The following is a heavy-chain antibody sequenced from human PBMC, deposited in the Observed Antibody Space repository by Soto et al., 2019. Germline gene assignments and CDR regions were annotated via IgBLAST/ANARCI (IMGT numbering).Heavy chain of an antibody. CDR3: ARDVGYYYDSSGYYRFDY. J-gene: IGHJ4*02. CDR1: GFTFSSYS. D-gene: IGHD3-22*01. Sequence: EVQLVESGGGSVQPGGSLRLSCAASGFTFSSYSMNWVRQAPGKGLEWVSYISSSSSTIYYADSVKGRFTISRDNAKNSLYLQMNSLRDEDTAAYYCARDVGYYYDSSGYYRFDYWGQGTLVTVSS. V-gene: IGHV3-48*02. CDR2: ISSSSSTI.